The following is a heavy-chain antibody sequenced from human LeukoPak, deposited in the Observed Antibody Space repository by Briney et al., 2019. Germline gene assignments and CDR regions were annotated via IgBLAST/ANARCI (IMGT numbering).Heavy chain of an antibody. D-gene: IGHD2-2*02. CDR3: ARSVVVPAAIGYFDY. Sequence: GGSLGLSCAASGFTFSSYAMSWVRQAPGKGLEWVSAISGSGGSTYYADSVKGRFTISRDNSKNTLYLQMNSLRAEDTAVYYCARSVVVPAAIGYFDYWGQGTLVTVSS. J-gene: IGHJ4*02. CDR2: ISGSGGST. V-gene: IGHV3-23*01. CDR1: GFTFSSYA.